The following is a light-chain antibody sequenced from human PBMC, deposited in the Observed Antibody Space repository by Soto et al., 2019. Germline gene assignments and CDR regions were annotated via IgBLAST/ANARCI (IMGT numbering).Light chain of an antibody. J-gene: IGLJ3*02. V-gene: IGLV2-11*01. Sequence: QSVLTQPRSVSGSPGQSVTISCTGTSSDVGGHNFVSWYRQHPGRAPKVIISDVSKRPSGVPDRFSGAKSGNTASLTISGLQAEDEADYYCCSYAGSYTWVFGGGTKLTVL. CDR3: CSYAGSYTWV. CDR2: DVS. CDR1: SSDVGGHNF.